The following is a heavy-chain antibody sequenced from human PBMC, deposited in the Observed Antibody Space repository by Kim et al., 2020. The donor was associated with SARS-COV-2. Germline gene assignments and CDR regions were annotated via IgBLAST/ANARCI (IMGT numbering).Heavy chain of an antibody. CDR3: ARGVGLDF. CDR1: GFTFSSYA. V-gene: IGHV3-30*04. CDR2: ISYDGSNK. D-gene: IGHD1-26*01. J-gene: IGHJ4*02. Sequence: GGSLRLSCAASGFTFSSYAMHWVRQAPGKGLEWVAVISYDGSNKYYADSVKGRFTISRDNSKNTLYLQMNSLSAEDTAVYYCARGVGLDFWGQGTLVTVS.